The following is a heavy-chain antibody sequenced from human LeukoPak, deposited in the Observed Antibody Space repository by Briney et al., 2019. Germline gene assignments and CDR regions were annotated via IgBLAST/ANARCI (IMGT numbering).Heavy chain of an antibody. J-gene: IGHJ3*02. CDR3: AREAGSGLHKAFDI. CDR1: GFTFSSYW. D-gene: IGHD3-10*01. Sequence: GGSLRLSCAASGFTFSSYWMHWVRQAPGKGLVWVPRINSDGSSTSYADSVKGRFTISRDNAKNTLYLQMNSLRAEDTAVYYCAREAGSGLHKAFDIWGQGTMVTVSS. CDR2: INSDGSST. V-gene: IGHV3-74*01.